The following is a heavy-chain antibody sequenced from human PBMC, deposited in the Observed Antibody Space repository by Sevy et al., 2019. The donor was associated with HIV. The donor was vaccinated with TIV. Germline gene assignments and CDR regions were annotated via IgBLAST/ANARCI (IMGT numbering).Heavy chain of an antibody. D-gene: IGHD1-7*01. J-gene: IGHJ6*02. CDR2: IYYSGST. CDR3: ARDLLITGSTGGFYYGMDV. CDR1: GGSISSYY. Sequence: SETLSLTCTVSGGSISSYYWSWIRQPPGKGLEWIGYIYYSGSTNYNPSLKSRVTISVDTSKNQFSQKLSSVTAADTAVYHCARDLLITGSTGGFYYGMDVWGQGTTVTVS. V-gene: IGHV4-59*13.